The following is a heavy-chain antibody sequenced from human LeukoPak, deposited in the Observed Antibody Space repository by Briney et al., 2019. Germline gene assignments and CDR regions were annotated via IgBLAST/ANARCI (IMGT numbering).Heavy chain of an antibody. D-gene: IGHD2-2*01. CDR1: GGSFSGYY. CDR3: ASARTTAFMDV. J-gene: IGHJ6*04. V-gene: IGHV4-59*10. CDR2: IYTSGST. Sequence: PSETLSLTCAVYGGSFSGYYWSWIRQPAGKGLEWIGRIYTSGSTNYNPSLKSRLTMSVDTSKNQFSLRLSSVAAADTGVYYCASARTTAFMDVWGKGTTVTVSS.